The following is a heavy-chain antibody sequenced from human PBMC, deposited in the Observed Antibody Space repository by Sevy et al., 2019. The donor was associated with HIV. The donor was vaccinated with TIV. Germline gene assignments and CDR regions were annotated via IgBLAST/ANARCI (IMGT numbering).Heavy chain of an antibody. CDR2: INHSGST. D-gene: IGHD1-26*01. CDR3: ARRVGATNADWFDP. V-gene: IGHV4-34*01. CDR1: GGSFSGYY. Sequence: SETLSLTCAVYGGSFSGYYWSWIRQPPGKGLEWIGEINHSGSTNYNPSLKSRVTISVDTSKNQFSLKLSSVTAADTAVYYCARRVGATNADWFDPWGQGTLVTVSS. J-gene: IGHJ5*02.